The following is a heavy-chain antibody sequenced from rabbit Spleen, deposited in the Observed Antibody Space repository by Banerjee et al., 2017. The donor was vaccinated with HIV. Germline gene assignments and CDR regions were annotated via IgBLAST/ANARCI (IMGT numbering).Heavy chain of an antibody. V-gene: IGHV1S45*01. J-gene: IGHJ4*01. D-gene: IGHD4-1*01. CDR1: GFTLSSSYW. CDR3: ARVSESSGWGEDL. Sequence: QEQLEESGGDLVKPGASLTLTCTASGFTLSSSYWIWWVRQAPGKGLEWIACISGGSSGSTYYASWVNGRFTISKTSSTTVTLQLTSLTVADTATYFCARVSESSGWGEDLWGPGTLVTVS. CDR2: ISGGSSGST.